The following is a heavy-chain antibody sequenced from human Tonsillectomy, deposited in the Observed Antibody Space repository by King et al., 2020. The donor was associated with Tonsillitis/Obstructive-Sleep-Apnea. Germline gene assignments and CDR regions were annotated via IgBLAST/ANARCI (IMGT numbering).Heavy chain of an antibody. J-gene: IGHJ6*03. CDR1: GGSISSYY. CDR3: ARAYQYCTGGVCYEGWGYYYYYYMDV. V-gene: IGHV4-59*01. Sequence: QLQESGPGLVKPSETLSLTCTVSGGSISSYYWSWIRQPPGKGLEWIGYIYYSGSTNYNPSLKSRVTISVDTSKNQFSLKLSSVTAADTAVYYCARAYQYCTGGVCYEGWGYYYYYYMDVWGKGTTVTVSS. CDR2: IYYSGST. D-gene: IGHD2-8*02.